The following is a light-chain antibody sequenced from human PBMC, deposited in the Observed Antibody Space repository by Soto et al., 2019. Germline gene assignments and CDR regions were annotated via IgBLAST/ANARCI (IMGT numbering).Light chain of an antibody. CDR1: QSIGDS. J-gene: IGKJ1*01. CDR3: QQYNGYSRT. Sequence: DIQMTQSPSTLSASEGDRVTITCRASQSIGDSLAWYQQKPGKAPYLLISDVSSLERGVPSRFSGSGSGTEFTLTISSMQPDDFATFYCQQYNGYSRTFGQGTKVDIK. V-gene: IGKV1-5*01. CDR2: DVS.